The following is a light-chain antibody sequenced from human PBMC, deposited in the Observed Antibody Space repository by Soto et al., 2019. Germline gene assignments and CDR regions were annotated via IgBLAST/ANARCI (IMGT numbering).Light chain of an antibody. V-gene: IGKV3-20*01. CDR1: QTISSSF. CDR3: HQFGSSPLDT. Sequence: EIVLTQSPGTLSLSPGERATLSCSARQTISSSFLAWYQQKPGQAPRLLIYRASRRAPGIPDRFSGSGSWTDFPLTIRRLEPEDFAVYYCHQFGSSPLDTFGPGTKVEIK. CDR2: RAS. J-gene: IGKJ3*01.